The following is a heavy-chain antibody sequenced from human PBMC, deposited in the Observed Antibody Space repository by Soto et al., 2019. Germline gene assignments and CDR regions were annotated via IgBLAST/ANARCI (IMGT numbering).Heavy chain of an antibody. CDR2: IYYSGST. D-gene: IGHD3-10*01. J-gene: IGHJ5*02. Sequence: QVQLQESGPGLVKPSETLSLTCTVSGGSISSYYWSWIRQPPGKGLEWIGYIYYSGSTNYNPSLKRRVPISVXTXXXQXXLNLRSVTAADTAVYYCAREGLTYYYGSGNNWFDPWGQGTLVTVSS. CDR1: GGSISSYY. V-gene: IGHV4-59*01. CDR3: AREGLTYYYGSGNNWFDP.